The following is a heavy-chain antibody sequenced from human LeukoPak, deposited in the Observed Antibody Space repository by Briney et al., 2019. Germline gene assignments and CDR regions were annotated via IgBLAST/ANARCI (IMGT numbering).Heavy chain of an antibody. J-gene: IGHJ4*02. CDR3: ARGSVVVPAAMEFDY. D-gene: IGHD2-2*01. Sequence: SETLSLTCTVSGVSISSNYWSWIRQPPGKGLEWFGYIYYSRSTNYNPSLKSRVTISVDTTKNQFSLKLSSVTASESAVYYCARGSVVVPAAMEFDYWGQGTLVTVSS. V-gene: IGHV4-59*12. CDR2: IYYSRST. CDR1: GVSISSNY.